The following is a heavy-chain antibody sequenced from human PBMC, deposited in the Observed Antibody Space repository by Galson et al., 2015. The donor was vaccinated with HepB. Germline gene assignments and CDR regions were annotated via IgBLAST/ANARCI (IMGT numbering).Heavy chain of an antibody. CDR1: GYSFTSYW. CDR3: ARHWSLLSGYSSSWYELGRGNDAFDI. J-gene: IGHJ3*02. V-gene: IGHV5-10-1*01. D-gene: IGHD6-13*01. CDR2: IDPSDSYT. Sequence: QSGAEVKKPGESLKISCKGSGYSFTSYWISWVRQMPGKGLEWMGRIDPSDSYTNYSPSFQGHVTISADKSISTAYLQWSSLKASDTAMYYCARHWSLLSGYSSSWYELGRGNDAFDIWGQGTMVTVSS.